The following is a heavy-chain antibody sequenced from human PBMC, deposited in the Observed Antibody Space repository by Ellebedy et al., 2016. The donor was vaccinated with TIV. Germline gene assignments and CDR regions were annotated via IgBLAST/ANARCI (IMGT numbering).Heavy chain of an antibody. CDR2: LDANSGNT. CDR3: ARGLYYSYMDV. Sequence: ASVQVSCXTSGYTFINSDIKWVRQATGQGLEWMGWLDANSGNTGYAPKFQGRVTLTRDTSISTACMELSNLRSDDTAVYYCARGLYYSYMDVWGKGTTVTVSS. V-gene: IGHV1-8*01. J-gene: IGHJ6*03. CDR1: GYTFINSD.